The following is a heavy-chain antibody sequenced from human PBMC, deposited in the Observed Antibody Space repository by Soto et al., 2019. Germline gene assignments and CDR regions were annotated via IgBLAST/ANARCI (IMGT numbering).Heavy chain of an antibody. Sequence: QVHLVKSGAEVKKPGASVKVSCQGSGYAFTSYGITWMRQAPGQGLEWMGWISAHNGNTNYAQKLQGRVTVTRDTSTSTAYMVLRSLRYDDTAVYYCARGRYGDYWGQGALVTVSS. D-gene: IGHD1-1*01. V-gene: IGHV1-18*01. J-gene: IGHJ4*02. CDR1: GYAFTSYG. CDR3: ARGRYGDY. CDR2: ISAHNGNT.